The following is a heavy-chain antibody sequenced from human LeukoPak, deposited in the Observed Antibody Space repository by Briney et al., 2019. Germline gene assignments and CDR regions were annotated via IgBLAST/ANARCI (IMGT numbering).Heavy chain of an antibody. D-gene: IGHD3-22*01. V-gene: IGHV4-30-4*01. CDR3: ARGDDSSGYSPFDY. CDR1: GGSIRSGDYY. J-gene: IGHJ4*02. Sequence: SETLSLTCTVSGGSIRSGDYYWSWIRQPPGKGLEWIGYIYYSRSTYYSPSLKSRVTISVDTSKNQFSLKLSSVTAADTAVYYCARGDDSSGYSPFDYWGQGTLVTVSS. CDR2: IYYSRST.